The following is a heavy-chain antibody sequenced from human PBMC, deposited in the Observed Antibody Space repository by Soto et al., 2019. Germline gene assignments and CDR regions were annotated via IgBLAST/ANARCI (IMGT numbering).Heavy chain of an antibody. CDR1: GGSISSYY. Sequence: SETLSLTCTVSGGSISSYYWSWIRQPPGKGLEWIGYIYYSGSTNYNPSLKSRVTISVDTSKNQFSLKLSSVTAADTAVYYCAVLLNYDIRGPRLDDWGQGTPVTVSS. CDR3: AVLLNYDIRGPRLDD. D-gene: IGHD3-22*01. V-gene: IGHV4-59*01. J-gene: IGHJ4*02. CDR2: IYYSGST.